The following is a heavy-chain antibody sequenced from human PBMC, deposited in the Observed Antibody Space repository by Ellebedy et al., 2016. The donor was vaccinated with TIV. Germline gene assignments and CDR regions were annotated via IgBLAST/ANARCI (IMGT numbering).Heavy chain of an antibody. Sequence: ASVKVSXXASGYTFTSYDINWVRQATGQGLEWMGWMNPNSGNTGYAQKFQGRVTMTRNTSISTAYMELSSLRSEDTAVYYCARGIGDPDDAFDIWGQGTMVTVSS. CDR3: ARGIGDPDDAFDI. V-gene: IGHV1-8*01. J-gene: IGHJ3*02. D-gene: IGHD3-16*01. CDR2: MNPNSGNT. CDR1: GYTFTSYD.